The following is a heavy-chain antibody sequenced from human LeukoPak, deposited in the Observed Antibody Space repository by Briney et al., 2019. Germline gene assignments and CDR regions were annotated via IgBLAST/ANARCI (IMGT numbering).Heavy chain of an antibody. Sequence: GGSLRLSCAASGFTFSSYSMNWVRQAPGKGLEWVSYISSSSSTIYYADSVKGRFTISRDNAKNSLYLQMNSLRAEDTAVYYCARDDRVEQWLVRGYYFDYWGQGTLVTVSS. CDR2: ISSSSSTI. J-gene: IGHJ4*02. CDR3: ARDDRVEQWLVRGYYFDY. D-gene: IGHD6-19*01. CDR1: GFTFSSYS. V-gene: IGHV3-48*01.